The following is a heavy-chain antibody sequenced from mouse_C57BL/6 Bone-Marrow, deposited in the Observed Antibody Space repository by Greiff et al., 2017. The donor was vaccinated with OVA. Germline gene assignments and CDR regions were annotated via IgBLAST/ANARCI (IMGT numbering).Heavy chain of an antibody. CDR1: GFTFSSYT. CDR3: ARHWGGGDY. V-gene: IGHV5-9*01. CDR2: ISGGGGNT. D-gene: IGHD1-1*02. Sequence: EVMLVESGGGLVKPGGSLKLSCAASGFTFSSYTMSWVRQTPEKRLEWVATISGGGGNTYYPDSVKGRFTISRDNAKNTLYLQMSSLRSEDTALYYCARHWGGGDYWGQGTSVTVSS. J-gene: IGHJ4*01.